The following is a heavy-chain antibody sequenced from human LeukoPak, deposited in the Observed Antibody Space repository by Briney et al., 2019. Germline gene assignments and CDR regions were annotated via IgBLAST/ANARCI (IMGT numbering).Heavy chain of an antibody. V-gene: IGHV3-23*01. J-gene: IGHJ6*03. CDR2: ISHSSSGT. CDR1: GFTFSSYA. D-gene: IGHD2-8*01. CDR3: AAPYCTNGVCFYYMDV. Sequence: GGSLRLSCAGSGFTFSSYAMSWVRQAPGKGLEWVSAISHSSSGTYYVDSVKGRFTISRDNSKNTLYLQMNSLRAEDTAVYYCAAPYCTNGVCFYYMDVWGKGTTVTVSS.